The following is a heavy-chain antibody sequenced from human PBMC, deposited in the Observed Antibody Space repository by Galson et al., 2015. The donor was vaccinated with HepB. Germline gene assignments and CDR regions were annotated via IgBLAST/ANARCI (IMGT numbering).Heavy chain of an antibody. CDR3: ARVGDCSSTSCYTYDNWFDP. V-gene: IGHV1-69*04. CDR1: GGTFSSYA. Sequence: QSGAEVKKPGESLKISCKASGGTFSSYAISWVRQAPGQGLEWMGRIIPILGIANYAQKFQGRVTITADKSTSTAYMELSSLRSEDTAVYYCARVGDCSSTSCYTYDNWFDPWGQGTLVTVSS. J-gene: IGHJ5*02. CDR2: IIPILGIA. D-gene: IGHD2-2*02.